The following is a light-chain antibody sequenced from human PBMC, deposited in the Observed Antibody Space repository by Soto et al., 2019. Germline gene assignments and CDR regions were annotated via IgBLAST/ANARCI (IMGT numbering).Light chain of an antibody. CDR1: QSISSY. CDR3: QQSYSTPLYS. V-gene: IGKV1-39*01. CDR2: AAS. J-gene: IGKJ2*01. Sequence: DIQMTQSPSSLSASVGDRVTITCRASQSISSYLNWYQQKPGKAPKLLIYAASSFQSGVPSRFSGSGSWTDCTLTISSLQPEDCATYYCQQSYSTPLYSFGQGTKLEIK.